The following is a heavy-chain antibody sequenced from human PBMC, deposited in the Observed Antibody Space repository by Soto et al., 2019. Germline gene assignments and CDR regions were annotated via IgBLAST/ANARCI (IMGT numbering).Heavy chain of an antibody. D-gene: IGHD6-13*01. V-gene: IGHV3-15*07. J-gene: IGHJ3*02. CDR1: GFTFSNAW. CDR2: IKSKTDGGTT. Sequence: GGSLRLSCAASGFTFSNAWMNWVRQAPGKGLEWVGRIKSKTDGGTTDYPAPVKGRFTILRDDSKNTLYLQMNSLKTEDTAVYYCTTLRYYSCSGRPYAFDIWGQGTMVTVSS. CDR3: TTLRYYSCSGRPYAFDI.